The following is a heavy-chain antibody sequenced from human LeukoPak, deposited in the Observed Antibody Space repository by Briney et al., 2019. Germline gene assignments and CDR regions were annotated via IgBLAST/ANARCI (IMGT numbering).Heavy chain of an antibody. V-gene: IGHV1-2*06. CDR3: ARDLSWGSGAFDI. CDR1: GYTFTGYY. Sequence: ASVKVSCKASGYTFTGYYMHWVRQAPGQGLEWMGRINPNSGGTNYAQKFQGRVTMTRDTSISTAYMELSRLRSDDTAVYYCARDLSWGSGAFDIWGQGTMFTVSS. D-gene: IGHD6-13*01. CDR2: INPNSGGT. J-gene: IGHJ3*02.